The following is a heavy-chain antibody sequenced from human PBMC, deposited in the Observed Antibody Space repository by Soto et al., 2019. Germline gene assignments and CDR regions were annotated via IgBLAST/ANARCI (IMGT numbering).Heavy chain of an antibody. D-gene: IGHD2-2*03. V-gene: IGHV4-39*01. J-gene: IGHJ6*02. Sequence: SDTLYLTCTVLGRSISSSSYYWGWIRQPPGKGLEWIGIIYYSGSTYYNPSLKSRVTISVDTSKNQFSLKLSSVTAADTAVYYCLGFGYYYGMDVWGQGTTVT. CDR3: LGFGYYYGMDV. CDR1: GRSISSSSYY. CDR2: IYYSGST.